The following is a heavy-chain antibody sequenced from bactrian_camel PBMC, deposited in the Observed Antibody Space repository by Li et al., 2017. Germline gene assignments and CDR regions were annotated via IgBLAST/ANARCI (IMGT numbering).Heavy chain of an antibody. J-gene: IGHJ4*01. D-gene: IGHD3*01. CDR2: IYTGDGST. V-gene: IGHV3S19*01. CDR1: GFTFVNSW. CDR3: AADRSSNCYVGSWPWPSSFGY. Sequence: DVQLVESGGGLVQPGGSLRLSCAASGFTFVNSWIHWVRQAPGKGLEWVSSIYTGDGSTNFADSVKGRFTVSQDKEKETLLLQMDSLKPEDSAMYYCAADRSSNCYVGSWPWPSSFGYWGQGTQVTVS.